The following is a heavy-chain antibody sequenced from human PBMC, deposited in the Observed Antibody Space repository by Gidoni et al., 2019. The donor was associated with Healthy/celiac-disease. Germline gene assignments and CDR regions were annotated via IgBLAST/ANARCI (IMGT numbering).Heavy chain of an antibody. CDR2: ISGSGGST. J-gene: IGHJ4*02. D-gene: IGHD6-19*01. CDR3: AKDGQYSSGWYGSYYFDY. V-gene: IGHV3-23*01. CDR1: GFTFSSYA. Sequence: EVQLLESGGGLVQPGGSLRLACAASGFTFSSYAMSWVRQAPGKGLELVSAISGSGGSTYYADSVKSRFTISRDNSKNTLYLQMNSLRAEDTAVYYCAKDGQYSSGWYGSYYFDYWGQGTLVTVSS.